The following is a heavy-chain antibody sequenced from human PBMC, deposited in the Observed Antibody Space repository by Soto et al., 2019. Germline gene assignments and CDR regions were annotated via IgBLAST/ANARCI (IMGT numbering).Heavy chain of an antibody. J-gene: IGHJ4*02. V-gene: IGHV4-59*01. CDR2: ISYSGST. D-gene: IGHD3-22*01. CDR3: AREQFSGGYYFFDF. CDR1: GGSISSYY. Sequence: SETLSLTCTVSGGSISSYYWSWIRQPPGKRLEWIGYISYSGSTNYNPSLKSRVTISIDTSKNQFSLKLSSVTAADTAVYYCAREQFSGGYYFFDFWGKGALVTVSS.